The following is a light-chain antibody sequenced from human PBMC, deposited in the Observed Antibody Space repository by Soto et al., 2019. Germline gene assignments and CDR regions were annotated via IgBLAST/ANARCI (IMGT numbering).Light chain of an antibody. CDR3: SSYAGSKTL. Sequence: QSALTQPPSASGSPGQSVTISCTGTSSDVGNYNYVSWYQQHPGKAPKLMIYEVTKRPSGVPDRFSGSKSGNTASLTVSGLQAEYEADYYCSSYAGSKTLFGGGTKLTVL. V-gene: IGLV2-8*01. CDR2: EVT. CDR1: SSDVGNYNY. J-gene: IGLJ3*02.